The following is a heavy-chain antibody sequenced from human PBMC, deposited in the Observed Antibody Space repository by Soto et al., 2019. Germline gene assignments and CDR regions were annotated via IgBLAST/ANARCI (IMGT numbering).Heavy chain of an antibody. CDR1: GGTFSSYA. V-gene: IGHV1-69*01. D-gene: IGHD6-19*01. CDR2: IIPIFGTA. J-gene: IGHJ4*02. Sequence: QVQLVQSGAEVKKPGSSVKVSCKASGGTFSSYAISWVRQAPGQGLEWMGGIIPIFGTANYAQKFQGRVTITADESTSTAYMELSSLRSEDTAVYYCARQSVGGGYSSGWYPFDYWGQGTLVTVSS. CDR3: ARQSVGGGYSSGWYPFDY.